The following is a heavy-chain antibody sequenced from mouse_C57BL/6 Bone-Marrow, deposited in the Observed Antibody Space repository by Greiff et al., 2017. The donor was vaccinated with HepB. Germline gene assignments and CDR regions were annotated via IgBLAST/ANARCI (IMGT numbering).Heavy chain of an antibody. V-gene: IGHV1-15*01. Sequence: QVQLQQSGAELVRPGASVTLSCKASGYTFTDYEMHWVKQTPVHGLEWIGAIDPETGGTAYNQKFKGKAILTADTSSSTAYMELRSLTSEDSAVYYCTRSGTGDYWGQGTTLTVSS. CDR2: IDPETGGT. D-gene: IGHD3-1*01. CDR3: TRSGTGDY. CDR1: GYTFTDYE. J-gene: IGHJ2*01.